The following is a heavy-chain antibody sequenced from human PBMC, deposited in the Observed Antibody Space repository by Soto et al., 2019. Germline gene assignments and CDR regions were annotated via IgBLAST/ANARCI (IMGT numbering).Heavy chain of an antibody. CDR3: ARQSLGLDY. V-gene: IGHV3-30*03. CDR1: GFIFSDYN. CDR2: ISSDGHNT. J-gene: IGHJ4*01. Sequence: QVQLVESGGGVVQPGRSLRLSCAASGFIFSDYNIHWVRQAPGKGLEWVAVISSDGHNTYYAGSVKGRFAISRDISNNTLYLQMNSLRAEDTAVYYCARQSLGLDYWGHGILVTVSS. D-gene: IGHD7-27*01.